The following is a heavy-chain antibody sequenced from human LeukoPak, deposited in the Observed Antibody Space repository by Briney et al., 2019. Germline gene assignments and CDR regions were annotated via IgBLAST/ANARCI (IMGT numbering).Heavy chain of an antibody. D-gene: IGHD3-16*02. Sequence: GGSLRLSCAASGFTFSSYAMSWDRQAPGKGLEWVSAISGSGGSTYYADSVKGRFTISRDNSKNTLYLQMNSLRAEDTDVYYCANLMYDFLWGSNRYPPLDGDYWGQGTLVSVSS. CDR2: ISGSGGST. V-gene: IGHV3-23*01. CDR1: GFTFSSYA. CDR3: ANLMYDFLWGSNRYPPLDGDY. J-gene: IGHJ4*02.